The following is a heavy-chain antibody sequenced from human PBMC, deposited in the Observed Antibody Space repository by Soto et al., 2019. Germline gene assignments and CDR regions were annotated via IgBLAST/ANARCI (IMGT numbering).Heavy chain of an antibody. D-gene: IGHD6-19*01. V-gene: IGHV3-33*01. CDR2: IWYDGSNK. CDR3: ARDLSLPRQWLGYFDY. J-gene: IGHJ4*02. Sequence: QVQLVESGGGVVQPGRSLRLSCAASGFTFSSYGMHWVRQAPGKGLEWVAVIWYDGSNKYYADSVKCRFTISRDNSKNTLYLQMNSLRAEDTAVYYCARDLSLPRQWLGYFDYWGQGTLVTVSS. CDR1: GFTFSSYG.